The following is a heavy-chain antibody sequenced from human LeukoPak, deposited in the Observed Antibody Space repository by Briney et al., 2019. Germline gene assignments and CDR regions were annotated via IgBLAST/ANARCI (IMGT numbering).Heavy chain of an antibody. CDR3: ATIPTGGLVRAGVIDV. D-gene: IGHD2-21*01. V-gene: IGHV3-21*01. Sequence: PGGSLRLSCTASGFTFGDYAMSWFRQAPGKGLEWVSSISATSTFIEDADSVKGRFTISRDNAKNSVYLQMDSLKDGDTAVYYCATIPTGGLVRAGVIDVWGQGTTVTVSS. J-gene: IGHJ6*02. CDR2: ISATSTFI. CDR1: GFTFGDYA.